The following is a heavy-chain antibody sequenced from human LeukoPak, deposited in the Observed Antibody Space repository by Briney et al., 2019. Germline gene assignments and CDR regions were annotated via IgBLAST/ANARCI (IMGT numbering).Heavy chain of an antibody. CDR3: AKSGTACSGGSCYSHYFDF. D-gene: IGHD2-15*01. Sequence: GGSLRLSCAASGFTFSDYYMSWIRQAPGKGLEWVSDISSTSIYTNYADSVKGRFTISRDNSKNTIYLQLNSLRAEDTAVYYCAKSGTACSGGSCYSHYFDFWGQGTLVTVSS. J-gene: IGHJ4*02. CDR2: ISSTSIYT. V-gene: IGHV3-11*03. CDR1: GFTFSDYY.